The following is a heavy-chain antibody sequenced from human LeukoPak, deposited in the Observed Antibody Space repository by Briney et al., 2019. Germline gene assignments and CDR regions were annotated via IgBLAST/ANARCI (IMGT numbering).Heavy chain of an antibody. CDR3: ARHGVYLGFCSSSICYDDWYFDL. Sequence: SETLSFTCTVSGGSISSSSYYWGWIRQPPGKGLEWIGSMYYSGRTHYNPSLKSRVTISVDTSKNQLSLRLTSVTAADTAVYYCARHGVYLGFCSSSICYDDWYFDLWGRGTLVTVSS. J-gene: IGHJ2*01. CDR2: MYYSGRT. CDR1: GGSISSSSYY. D-gene: IGHD2-2*01. V-gene: IGHV4-39*01.